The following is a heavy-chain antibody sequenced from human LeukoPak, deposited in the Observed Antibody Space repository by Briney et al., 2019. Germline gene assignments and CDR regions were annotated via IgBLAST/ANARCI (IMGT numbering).Heavy chain of an antibody. CDR3: ARLKTPSIGEALDWFDP. D-gene: IGHD6-6*01. CDR1: GFTFSSYS. V-gene: IGHV3-21*01. J-gene: IGHJ5*02. CDR2: ISSSSSYI. Sequence: GGSLRLSCAASGFTFSSYSMNWVRQAPGKGLEWVSSISSSSSYIYYADSVKGRFTISRDNAKNSLYLQMNSLRAEDTAVYYCARLKTPSIGEALDWFDPWGQGSLVTVSS.